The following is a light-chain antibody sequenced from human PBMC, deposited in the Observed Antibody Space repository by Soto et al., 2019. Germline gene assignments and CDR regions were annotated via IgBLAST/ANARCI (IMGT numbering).Light chain of an antibody. Sequence: EIVLTQSPATLSSSPGETATLSCMASQYVVTRLVWYQHKPGQAPRLLIYYMSKRATGIPARFSGSVSGLDFTLTSSNLAPKDFGVYYCHHRHSWPRTVGQGTKVDSK. CDR2: YMS. CDR3: HHRHSWPRT. V-gene: IGKV3-11*01. J-gene: IGKJ1*01. CDR1: QYVVTR.